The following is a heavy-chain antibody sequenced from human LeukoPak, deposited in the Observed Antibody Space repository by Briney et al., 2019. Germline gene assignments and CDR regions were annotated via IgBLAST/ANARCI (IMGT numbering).Heavy chain of an antibody. D-gene: IGHD5/OR15-5a*01. Sequence: SETLSLTCPVSSGAISTSHLLSWVRQPPGEGLEWIGEIYGSGNTNYNPSLKSRVTMSVDKTRIHLSLKLHSVTAADTAVYYCATKLSTGPHYFDYWGQGILVTVSS. CDR1: SGAISTSHL. CDR2: IYGSGNT. CDR3: ATKLSTGPHYFDY. J-gene: IGHJ4*02. V-gene: IGHV4-4*02.